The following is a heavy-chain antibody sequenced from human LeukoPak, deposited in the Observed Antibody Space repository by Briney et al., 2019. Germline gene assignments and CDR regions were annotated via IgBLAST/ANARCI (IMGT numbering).Heavy chain of an antibody. CDR2: IRSDGSNK. CDR3: AKDRAYDYGDPDY. J-gene: IGHJ4*02. V-gene: IGHV3-30*02. CDR1: GFTFSSYA. D-gene: IGHD4-17*01. Sequence: QTGGSLRLSCAASGFTFSSYAMHWVRQAPGKGLEWVTFIRSDGSNKYYADSAKGRFTISRDNSKNTLYLQMNSLRAEDTAVYYCAKDRAYDYGDPDYWGQGTLVTVSS.